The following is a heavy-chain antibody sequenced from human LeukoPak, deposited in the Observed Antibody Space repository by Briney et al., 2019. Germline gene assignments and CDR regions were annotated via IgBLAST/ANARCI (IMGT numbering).Heavy chain of an antibody. CDR3: ARVRITEGNYYYGMDV. CDR1: GGSFSGYY. J-gene: IGHJ6*02. Sequence: PSETLSLTCAVYGGSFSGYYWSWIRQPPGKGLEWIGEINHSGSTNYNPSLKSRVTISVDTSKNQFSLKLSSVTAADTAVYYCARVRITEGNYYYGMDVWGQGTTVTVSS. D-gene: IGHD3-10*01. V-gene: IGHV4-34*01. CDR2: INHSGST.